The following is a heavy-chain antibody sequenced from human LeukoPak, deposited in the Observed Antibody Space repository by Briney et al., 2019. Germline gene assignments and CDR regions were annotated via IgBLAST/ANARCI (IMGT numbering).Heavy chain of an antibody. CDR1: GYSISSGYH. J-gene: IGHJ4*02. V-gene: IGHV4-38-2*02. CDR2: IHYSGST. Sequence: SETLSLTCTVSGYSISSGYHWGWIRQPSGKELEWIGSIHYSGSTSYNPSLKSRVTISGDTSKNQFSLKLSSVTAADTAVYYCARGFRGPNFDYWGQGTLVTVSS. D-gene: IGHD3-10*01. CDR3: ARGFRGPNFDY.